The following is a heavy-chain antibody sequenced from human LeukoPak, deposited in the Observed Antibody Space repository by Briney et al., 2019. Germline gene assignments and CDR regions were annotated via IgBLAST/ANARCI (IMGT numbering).Heavy chain of an antibody. CDR2: IYYSGST. V-gene: IGHV4-59*01. CDR3: ARAKYSSSSGAFDY. Sequence: SETLSLTCTVYGGSFSGYYWSWIRQPPGKGLEWIGYIYYSGSTNYNPSLKSRVTISVDTSKNQFSLKLSSVTAADTAVYYCARAKYSSSSGAFDYWGQGTLVTVSS. D-gene: IGHD6-6*01. J-gene: IGHJ4*02. CDR1: GGSFSGYY.